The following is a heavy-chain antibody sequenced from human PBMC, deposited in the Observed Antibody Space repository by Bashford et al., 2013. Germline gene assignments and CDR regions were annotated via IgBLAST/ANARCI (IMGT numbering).Heavy chain of an antibody. CDR2: IDHSGST. CDR3: VRHAGDTNGYSPFDS. CDR1: GGSFSGYH. Sequence: SETLSLTCAVYGGSFSGYHWTWIRQAPGKGLEWIGEIDHSGSTNYNPSLESRVTISVDTSKNQFSLKLRSVTAADTATYYCVRHAGDTNGYSPFDSWSQGTLVTVSS. J-gene: IGHJ4*02. V-gene: IGHV4-34*01. D-gene: IGHD3-22*01.